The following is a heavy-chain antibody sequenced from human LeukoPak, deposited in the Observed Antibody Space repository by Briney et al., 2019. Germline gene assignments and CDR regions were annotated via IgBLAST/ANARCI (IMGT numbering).Heavy chain of an antibody. Sequence: PGGSLRLSCAASEFTVTYNYMTRVRQAPGKGLEWVSLLYSHGATNYADSVKGRFTISRDDSKNTVYLQMNSLRAEDTAVYYCARWTNYHAFDIWGQGTMVTVSS. CDR1: EFTVTYNY. J-gene: IGHJ3*02. V-gene: IGHV3-53*01. CDR3: ARWTNYHAFDI. CDR2: LYSHGAT. D-gene: IGHD1-7*01.